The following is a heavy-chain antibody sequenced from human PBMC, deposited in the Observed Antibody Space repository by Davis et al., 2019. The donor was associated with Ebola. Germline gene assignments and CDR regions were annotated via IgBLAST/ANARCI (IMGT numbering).Heavy chain of an antibody. CDR1: GFTFSSYW. CDR2: IKQDGSEK. CDR3: AKNRRQQLVHHLDY. D-gene: IGHD6-13*01. Sequence: GESLKISCAASGFTFSSYWMSWVRQAPGKGLEWVANIKQDGSEKYYVDSVKGRFTISRDNAKNSLYLQMNSLRAEDTAVYYCAKNRRQQLVHHLDYWGQGTLVTVSS. V-gene: IGHV3-7*01. J-gene: IGHJ4*02.